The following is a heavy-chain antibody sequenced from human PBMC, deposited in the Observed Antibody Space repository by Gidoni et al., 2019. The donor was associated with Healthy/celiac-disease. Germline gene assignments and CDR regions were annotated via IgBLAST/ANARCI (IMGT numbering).Heavy chain of an antibody. Sequence: EVQRVEAGGGVVQPGGSLRLTCAAAGFTFSSYEMNWVRQAPGRGLEWFSYISSSGSTRYYADSVKGRFTISRDNAKTSLYLQMNSLRAEDTAVYYCAVLSALFDYWGQGTLVTVSS. V-gene: IGHV3-48*03. CDR3: AVLSALFDY. CDR2: ISSSGSTR. CDR1: GFTFSSYE. J-gene: IGHJ4*02.